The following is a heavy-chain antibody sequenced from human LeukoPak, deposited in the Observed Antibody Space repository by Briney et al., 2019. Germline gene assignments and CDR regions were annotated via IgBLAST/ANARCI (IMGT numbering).Heavy chain of an antibody. Sequence: GGSLRLSCAASGFTFSTYGMHCVRQAPGKGLEWVALITYDGYYKYYSDSVKGRFTISSDTSKNTLSLQMNSLRAEDTAVYYCARDLSPVVRASPMGYWGQGTLVTVSS. V-gene: IGHV3-30*03. CDR1: GFTFSTYG. CDR3: ARDLSPVVRASPMGY. J-gene: IGHJ4*02. CDR2: ITYDGYYK. D-gene: IGHD3-10*01.